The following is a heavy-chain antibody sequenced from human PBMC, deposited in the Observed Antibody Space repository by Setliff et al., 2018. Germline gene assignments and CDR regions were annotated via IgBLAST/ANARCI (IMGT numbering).Heavy chain of an antibody. CDR2: NIPILGIA. J-gene: IGHJ6*02. CDR3: ARTRGLDV. V-gene: IGHV1-69*10. Sequence: SVKVFCKASGGTFSSYAISWVRQAPGQGLEWMGGNIPILGIANYAQKFQGRVTMTRNTSISTAYMELSSLRSEDTAVYYCARTRGLDVWGQGTTVTVSS. CDR1: GGTFSSYA.